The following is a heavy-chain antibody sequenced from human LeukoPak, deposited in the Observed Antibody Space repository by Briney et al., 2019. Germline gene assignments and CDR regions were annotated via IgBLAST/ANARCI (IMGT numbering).Heavy chain of an antibody. CDR2: KNPDGGEK. J-gene: IGHJ4*02. D-gene: IGHD3-10*01. V-gene: IGHV3-7*01. Sequence: GGSLRLSCAVSGFTFSSDWMIWVRRAPGKGRGGGPNKNPDGGEKNYVDSVRGRFTISRDNAKNSLDLQMNSLRVEDTAVYYCVRDRHYIGNREVRFPYWGQGALVTVSS. CDR1: GFTFSSDW. CDR3: VRDRHYIGNREVRFPY.